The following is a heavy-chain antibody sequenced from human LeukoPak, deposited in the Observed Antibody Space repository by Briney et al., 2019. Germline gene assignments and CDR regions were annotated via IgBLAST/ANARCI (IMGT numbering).Heavy chain of an antibody. D-gene: IGHD1-26*01. CDR1: GYTFNNYC. V-gene: IGHV5-51*01. Sequence: GGSLKISSQASGYTFNNYCIGWVGQMPGKGLEWMGIIYPVDSDTRYSTSFQSQVTISADKSISTAYLQWSSLKASDTAMYYCARNQIMGATRSPFDYWGQGTLVTVSS. J-gene: IGHJ4*02. CDR2: IYPVDSDT. CDR3: ARNQIMGATRSPFDY.